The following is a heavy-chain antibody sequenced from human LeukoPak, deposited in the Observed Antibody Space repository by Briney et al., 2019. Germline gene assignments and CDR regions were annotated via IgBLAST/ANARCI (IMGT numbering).Heavy chain of an antibody. D-gene: IGHD2-15*01. J-gene: IGHJ4*02. CDR2: IIPILGIA. V-gene: IGHV1-69*02. Sequence: SSVKVSCKASGGTFSSYTISWVRQAPGQGLEWMGRIIPILGIANYAQKFQGRVTITADKSTSTAYMELSSLRSEDTAVYYCASDTAGYCSGGSCYPYYWGQGTLVTVSS. CDR3: ASDTAGYCSGGSCYPYY. CDR1: GGTFSSYT.